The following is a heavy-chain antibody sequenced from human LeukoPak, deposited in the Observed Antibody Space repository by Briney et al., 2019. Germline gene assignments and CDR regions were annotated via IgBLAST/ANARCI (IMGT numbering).Heavy chain of an antibody. Sequence: SETLSLTCTVSGGSISSSSYYWGWLREPPGKGLEGFGSIYYSGSTYYNPSLKSPVTISVDTSKNQFSLKLSSVTAADTAVFYCARLTGSINRPHYFDYWGQGTLVTVSS. D-gene: IGHD3-10*01. CDR2: IYYSGST. CDR1: GGSISSSSYY. J-gene: IGHJ4*02. V-gene: IGHV4-39*01. CDR3: ARLTGSINRPHYFDY.